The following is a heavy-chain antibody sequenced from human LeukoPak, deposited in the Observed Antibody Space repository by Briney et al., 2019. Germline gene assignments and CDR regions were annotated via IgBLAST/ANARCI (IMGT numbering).Heavy chain of an antibody. J-gene: IGHJ4*02. CDR3: ARWLDY. CDR1: GFTFSSYS. Sequence: GGSLRLSCAASGFTFSSYSMNWIRQAPGKGLEWVSSISSGSTSIYYADSMKGRFTISRDNAKNSLYLQMNSLRAEDTAVYYCARWLDYWGQGTLDTVSS. CDR2: ISSGSTSI. V-gene: IGHV3-21*01.